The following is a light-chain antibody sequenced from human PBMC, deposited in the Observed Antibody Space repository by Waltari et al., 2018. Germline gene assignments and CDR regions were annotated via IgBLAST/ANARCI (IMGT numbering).Light chain of an antibody. Sequence: DIQMTQSPSSLSASVGDRVTITCRASQSISNYLNWYQYKPGKVPSLLIYAASNLESGVPSRFSGSGSGTDFTLSISSLQPEDFATYYCQQSYITPYTFGQGTKLEIK. CDR1: QSISNY. CDR2: AAS. CDR3: QQSYITPYT. V-gene: IGKV1-39*01. J-gene: IGKJ2*01.